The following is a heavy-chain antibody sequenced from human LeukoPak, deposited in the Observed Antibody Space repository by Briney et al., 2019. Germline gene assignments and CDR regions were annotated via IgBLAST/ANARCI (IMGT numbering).Heavy chain of an antibody. Sequence: SETLSLTCTVSGGSISSGDYYWSWIRQPPGKGLEWIGYTYYSGSTYYNPSLKSRVTISVDTSKNQFSLKLSSVTAADTAVYYCARAPVEMATILNYDYWGQGTLVTVSS. CDR3: ARAPVEMATILNYDY. D-gene: IGHD5-24*01. V-gene: IGHV4-30-4*01. CDR1: GGSISSGDYY. J-gene: IGHJ4*02. CDR2: TYYSGST.